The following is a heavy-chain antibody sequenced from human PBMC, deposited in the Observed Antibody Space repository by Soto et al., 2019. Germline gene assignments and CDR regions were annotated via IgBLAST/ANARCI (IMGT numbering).Heavy chain of an antibody. D-gene: IGHD3-3*01. V-gene: IGHV1-18*04. Sequence: ASVKVSCKASGYTFTSYGISCVRQAPGQGLEWMGWISAYNGNTNYAQKLQGRVTMTTDTSTSTAYMELRSLRSDDTAVYYCARSSRYDFWSGYSFDYWGQGTLVTVSS. J-gene: IGHJ4*02. CDR2: ISAYNGNT. CDR1: GYTFTSYG. CDR3: ARSSRYDFWSGYSFDY.